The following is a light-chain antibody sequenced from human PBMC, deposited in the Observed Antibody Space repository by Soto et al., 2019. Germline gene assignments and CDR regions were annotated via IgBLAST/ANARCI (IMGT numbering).Light chain of an antibody. Sequence: DIQMTQSPSTLSASVGDGVTITCRASQRIGSGLAWYQQKPGKAPKLLIYKATNLQTGVPSRFSGSGSGTDFSLTSSSLQPVDSATYYCQQYTDFQYTFGQGTKVEI. CDR1: QRIGSG. J-gene: IGKJ2*01. CDR3: QQYTDFQYT. CDR2: KAT. V-gene: IGKV1-5*03.